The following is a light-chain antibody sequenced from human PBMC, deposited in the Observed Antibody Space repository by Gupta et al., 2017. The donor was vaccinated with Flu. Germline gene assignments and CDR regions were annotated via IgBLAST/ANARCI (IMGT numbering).Light chain of an antibody. CDR2: GAS. V-gene: IGKV3-15*01. CDR1: QSVSND. Sequence: IVLTLSPATPSVSPGERATLSCRSSQSVSNDLAWYQQTPGQTPRLLIYGASTRATGIAARLRDRGYGTEFTLTISSLQSKDFAVYVGEQYNYWQPLTCGGGTKVEIK. J-gene: IGKJ4*01. CDR3: EQYNYWQPLT.